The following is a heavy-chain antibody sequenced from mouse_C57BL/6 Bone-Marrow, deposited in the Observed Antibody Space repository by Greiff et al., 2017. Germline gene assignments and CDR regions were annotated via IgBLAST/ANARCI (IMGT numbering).Heavy chain of an antibody. CDR2: ISSGGSYT. J-gene: IGHJ4*01. Sequence: DVKLVESGGDLVKPGGSLKLSCAASGFTFSSYGMSWVRQTPDKRLEWVATISSGGSYTYYPDSVKGRFTISRDNAKNTLYLQMSSLKSEDTAMYYCANYYGSSKYYYAMDYWGQGTSVTVSS. D-gene: IGHD1-1*01. CDR3: ANYYGSSKYYYAMDY. CDR1: GFTFSSYG. V-gene: IGHV5-6*02.